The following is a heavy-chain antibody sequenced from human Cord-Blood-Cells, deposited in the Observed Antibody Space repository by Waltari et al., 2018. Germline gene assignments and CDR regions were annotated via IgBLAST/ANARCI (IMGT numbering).Heavy chain of an antibody. CDR3: ASVRFLEWLLYY. Sequence: QLRLQESGPGLVKPSETLSLTCTVSGGSISSSSYYWGWIRQPPGKGLEWIGSIYYSGSTYYNPSLKSRVTISVDTSKNQFSLKLSSVTAADTAVYYCASVRFLEWLLYYWGQGTLVTVSS. J-gene: IGHJ4*02. D-gene: IGHD3-3*01. V-gene: IGHV4-39*01. CDR1: GGSISSSSYY. CDR2: IYYSGST.